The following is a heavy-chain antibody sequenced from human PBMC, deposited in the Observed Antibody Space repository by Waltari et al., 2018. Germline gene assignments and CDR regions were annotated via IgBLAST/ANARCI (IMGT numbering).Heavy chain of an antibody. Sequence: QVQLVESGGGVVQPGRSLRLSCAASGFTFSSYGMHCVRQAPGKGVEWVGLIWYDGSNKYYADSVKGRFTISRDNSKNTLYLQMNSLRAEDTAVYYCARGDYYDSSGYRFFDYWGQGTLVTVSS. J-gene: IGHJ4*02. D-gene: IGHD3-22*01. CDR3: ARGDYYDSSGYRFFDY. CDR2: IWYDGSNK. V-gene: IGHV3-33*01. CDR1: GFTFSSYG.